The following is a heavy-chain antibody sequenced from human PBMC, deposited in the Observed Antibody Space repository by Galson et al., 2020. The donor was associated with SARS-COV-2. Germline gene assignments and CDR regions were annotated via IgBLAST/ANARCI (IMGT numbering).Heavy chain of an antibody. J-gene: IGHJ4*02. Sequence: SETLSLTCTVSGGTISSYYFSWIRQPAVRGLEWIGRIYTSGSTNYNPSLESRVTMSVDTSKNQSSLKLSSLTAADTAVYYCARWGVGYCSGGSCYGGFDYWGQGTLVTVSS. CDR1: GGTISSYY. V-gene: IGHV4-4*07. D-gene: IGHD2-15*01. CDR2: IYTSGST. CDR3: ARWGVGYCSGGSCYGGFDY.